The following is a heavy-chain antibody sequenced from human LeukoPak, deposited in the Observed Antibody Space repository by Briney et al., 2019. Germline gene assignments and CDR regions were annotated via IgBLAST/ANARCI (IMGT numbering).Heavy chain of an antibody. J-gene: IGHJ4*02. CDR1: GDSISRSTYY. Sequence: PSETLSLTCTVSGDSISRSTYYWAWIRQPPGKGLEWIGEINHSGSTNYNPSLKSRVTISVDTSKNQFSLKLSSVTAADTAVYYCARGQPPITMVRGVIDYWGQGTLVTVSS. D-gene: IGHD3-10*01. CDR2: INHSGST. V-gene: IGHV4-39*07. CDR3: ARGQPPITMVRGVIDY.